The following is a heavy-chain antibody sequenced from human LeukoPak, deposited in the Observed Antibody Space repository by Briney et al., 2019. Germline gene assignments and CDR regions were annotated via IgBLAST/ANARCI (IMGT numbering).Heavy chain of an antibody. D-gene: IGHD3-22*01. Sequence: KPSETLSLTCTVSGGSISSSNYYWTWIRQPAGKGLEWIGYIYYSGSTNYNPSLKSRVTISVDTSKNQFSLKLSSVTAADTAVYYCARSYDSSGPNAFDIWGQGTMVTVSS. V-gene: IGHV4-61*10. CDR1: GGSISSSNYY. CDR2: IYYSGST. J-gene: IGHJ3*02. CDR3: ARSYDSSGPNAFDI.